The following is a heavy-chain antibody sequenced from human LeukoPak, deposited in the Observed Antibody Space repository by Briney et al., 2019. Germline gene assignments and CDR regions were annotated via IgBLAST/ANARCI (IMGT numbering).Heavy chain of an antibody. CDR2: ISGAGT. CDR3: ARDPNGNYVGAFDFQR. V-gene: IGHV3-23*01. J-gene: IGHJ1*01. Sequence: GGSLRLSCQASGFTFSNYALTWVRQAPGRGLEWVSSISGAGTYYADSVKGRFSISRDNYKNTLYLQMSSLRAEDTAVYYCARDPNGNYVGAFDFQRWGQGTLVTVSS. CDR1: GFTFSNYA. D-gene: IGHD4-17*01.